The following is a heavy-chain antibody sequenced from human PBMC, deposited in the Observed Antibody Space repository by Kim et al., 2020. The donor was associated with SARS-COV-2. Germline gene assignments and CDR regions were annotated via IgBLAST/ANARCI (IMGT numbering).Heavy chain of an antibody. D-gene: IGHD3-16*01. Sequence: SETLSLTCTVSGGSISSSSYYWGWIRQPPGKGLEWIGSIYYSGSTYYNPSLKSRVTISVDTSKNQFSLKLSSVTAADTAVYYCARLGVPQAVLNWFDPWGQGTLVTVSS. CDR3: ARLGVPQAVLNWFDP. CDR2: IYYSGST. V-gene: IGHV4-39*07. J-gene: IGHJ5*02. CDR1: GGSISSSSYY.